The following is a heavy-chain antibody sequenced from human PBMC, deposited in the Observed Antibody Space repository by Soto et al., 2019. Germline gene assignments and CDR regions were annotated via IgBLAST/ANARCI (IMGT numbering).Heavy chain of an antibody. V-gene: IGHV4-59*01. CDR1: GGTISGYY. CDR2: IYYSGST. Sequence: PSETLSLTCTVSGGTISGYYWSWIRQPPGKGLEWIGYIYYSGSTNYNPSLKSRVTISVDTSKNQFSLKLSSVTAADTAVYYCARDLSGDYRFDYWGQGPLVTVSS. CDR3: ARDLSGDYRFDY. J-gene: IGHJ4*02. D-gene: IGHD4-17*01.